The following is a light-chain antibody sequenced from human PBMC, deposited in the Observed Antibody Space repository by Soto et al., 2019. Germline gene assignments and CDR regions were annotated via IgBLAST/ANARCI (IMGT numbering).Light chain of an antibody. CDR3: QQFDNVPLI. V-gene: IGKV1-33*01. CDR1: QDISNY. Sequence: DIQLTQSPSSLSTSVGDRVTITCQASQDISNYINWYQQKPGKAPKLLIYDASNLETGVQSRFSGSGSGTDFSFTISSLQPEDIATYYCQQFDNVPLIFGPGTKVDFK. CDR2: DAS. J-gene: IGKJ3*01.